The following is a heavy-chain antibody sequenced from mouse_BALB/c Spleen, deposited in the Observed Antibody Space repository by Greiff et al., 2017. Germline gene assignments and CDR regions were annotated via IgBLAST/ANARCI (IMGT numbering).Heavy chain of an antibody. V-gene: IGHV14-4*02. CDR3: NAWGLRRGAMDY. CDR1: GFNIKDYY. D-gene: IGHD6-1*01. J-gene: IGHJ4*01. CDR2: IDPENGDT. Sequence: EVKLQESGAELVRSGASVKLSCTASGFNIKDYYMHWVKQRPEQGLEWIGWIDPENGDTEYAPKFQGKATMTADTSSNTAYLQLSSLTSEDTAVYYCNAWGLRRGAMDYWGQGTSVTVSS.